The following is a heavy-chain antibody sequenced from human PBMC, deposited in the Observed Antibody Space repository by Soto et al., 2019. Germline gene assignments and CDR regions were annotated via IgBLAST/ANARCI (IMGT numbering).Heavy chain of an antibody. CDR2: IRSKAYGGTT. J-gene: IGHJ4*02. CDR3: TSDGGLYSSGWYYFDY. V-gene: IGHV3-49*04. D-gene: IGHD6-19*01. Sequence: HPGGSLRLSCTASGFTFGDYAMSWVRQAPGKGLEWVGFIRSKAYGGTTEYAASVKGRFTISRDDSKSIAYLQMNSLKTEDTAVYYCTSDGGLYSSGWYYFDYWGQGTLVTVSS. CDR1: GFTFGDYA.